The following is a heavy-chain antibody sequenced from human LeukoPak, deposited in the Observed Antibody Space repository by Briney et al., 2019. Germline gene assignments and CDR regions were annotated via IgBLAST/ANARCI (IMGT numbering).Heavy chain of an antibody. Sequence: GESLKISCKGSGYSFTSYWIGWVRQMPGKGLEWMGIIYPGDSDTRYSPSFQGQVTISADKSISTAYLQWSSLKASDTAMYYCARHLRYCSSTSCYPHAFDTWGQGTMVTVSS. D-gene: IGHD2-2*01. J-gene: IGHJ3*02. CDR3: ARHLRYCSSTSCYPHAFDT. V-gene: IGHV5-51*01. CDR1: GYSFTSYW. CDR2: IYPGDSDT.